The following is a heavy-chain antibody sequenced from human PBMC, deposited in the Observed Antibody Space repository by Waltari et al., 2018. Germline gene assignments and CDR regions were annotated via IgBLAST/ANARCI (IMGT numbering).Heavy chain of an antibody. CDR1: GGSISSYY. V-gene: IGHV4-4*07. CDR3: ARDPRLDCSSTSCYTGWFDP. J-gene: IGHJ5*02. D-gene: IGHD2-2*02. Sequence: QVQLQESGPGLVKPSETLSLTCTVSGGSISSYYWSWIRQPAGKGLEWIGRIYTSGSTNYNPSLKGRVTMSVDTSKNQFSLKLSSVTAADTAVYYCARDPRLDCSSTSCYTGWFDPWGQGTLVTVSS. CDR2: IYTSGST.